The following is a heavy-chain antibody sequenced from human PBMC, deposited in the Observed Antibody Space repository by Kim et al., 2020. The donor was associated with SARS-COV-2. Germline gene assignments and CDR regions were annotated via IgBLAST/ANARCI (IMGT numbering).Heavy chain of an antibody. CDR2: ISTSSSYI. J-gene: IGHJ6*02. Sequence: GGSLRLSCFTSGFTFGHYSMNWVCQAPGKGLEWLSVISTSSSYIYYADSLKGRFTISRDNVKNSVYLEMNGLRAEDTGVYYCARVFSPPWSASLRGSGMDVWGQGTTVIVS. CDR1: GFTFGHYS. V-gene: IGHV3-21*06. CDR3: ARVFSPPWSASLRGSGMDV. D-gene: IGHD3-3*01.